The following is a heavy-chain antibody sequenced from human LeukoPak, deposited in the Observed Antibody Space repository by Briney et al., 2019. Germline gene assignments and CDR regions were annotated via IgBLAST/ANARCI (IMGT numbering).Heavy chain of an antibody. CDR1: GDTFTGYY. Sequence: ASVKVSCTASGDTFTGYYMHWVRQAPGQGLEWMGWINPNSGYTNYAQKFQGRVTMTRDTSISTAYLELSRLRSDDTALYYCARDPPDTTMGGDWFDLWGQGTLVTVSS. CDR2: INPNSGYT. V-gene: IGHV1-2*02. J-gene: IGHJ5*02. CDR3: ARDPPDTTMGGDWFDL. D-gene: IGHD5-18*01.